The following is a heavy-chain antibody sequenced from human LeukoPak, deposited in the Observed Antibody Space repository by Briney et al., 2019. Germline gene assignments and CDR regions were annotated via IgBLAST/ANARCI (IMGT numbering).Heavy chain of an antibody. D-gene: IGHD3-3*01. J-gene: IGHJ5*02. V-gene: IGHV4-39*07. CDR1: GGSISSSSYY. CDR3: ASDVLRFSNRFDP. Sequence: KPSETLSLTCTVSGGSISSSSYYWGWIRQPPGKGLEWIGSIYYSGSTYYNPSLKSRVTISVDTSKNQFSLKLSSVTAADTAVYYCASDVLRFSNRFDPWGQGTLVTVSS. CDR2: IYYSGST.